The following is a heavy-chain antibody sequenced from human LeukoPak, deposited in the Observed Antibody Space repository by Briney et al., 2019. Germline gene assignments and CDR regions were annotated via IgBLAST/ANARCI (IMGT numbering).Heavy chain of an antibody. D-gene: IGHD3-22*01. Sequence: ASVKVSCKASGYTFTGYYMHWVRQAPGQGLEWMGWINPNSGGTNYAQKFQGRVTMTRDTSISTAYMELSRLRSDDTAVYYCARDGAYYYDSSGSWWGFNWFDPWGQGTLVTVSS. CDR2: INPNSGGT. CDR1: GYTFTGYY. J-gene: IGHJ5*02. V-gene: IGHV1-2*02. CDR3: ARDGAYYYDSSGSWWGFNWFDP.